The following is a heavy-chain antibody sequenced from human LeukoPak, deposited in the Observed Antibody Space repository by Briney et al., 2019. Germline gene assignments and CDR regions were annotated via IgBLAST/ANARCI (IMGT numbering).Heavy chain of an antibody. V-gene: IGHV1-69*06. CDR2: IIPIFGTA. Sequence: SVKVSCKASGGTFSSYAISWVRQAPGQGLEWMGGIIPIFGTANYAQKFQGRVTITADKSTSTAYMELSSLRSDDTAVYYCARDVAYGSGSYYNLPFDYWGQGTLVTVSS. CDR1: GGTFSSYA. J-gene: IGHJ4*02. D-gene: IGHD3-10*01. CDR3: ARDVAYGSGSYYNLPFDY.